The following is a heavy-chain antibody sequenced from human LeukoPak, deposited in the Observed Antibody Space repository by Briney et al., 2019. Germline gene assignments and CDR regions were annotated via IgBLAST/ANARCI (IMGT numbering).Heavy chain of an antibody. CDR1: GFTPSNYS. J-gene: IGHJ4*02. Sequence: RGCLRLSCATSGFTPSNYSMTWVRPAPGGGLEWVGNIQPEGREKNYVDAVKGRFTVARDNVKNSLHLQMKSLRAEDTALYYYAKNYFDSSGYYSAIDYWGQGTLVTVSS. V-gene: IGHV3-7*03. D-gene: IGHD3-22*01. CDR2: IQPEGREK. CDR3: AKNYFDSSGYYSAIDY.